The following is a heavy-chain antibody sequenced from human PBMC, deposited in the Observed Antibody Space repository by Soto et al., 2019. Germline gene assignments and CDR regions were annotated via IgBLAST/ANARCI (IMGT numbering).Heavy chain of an antibody. Sequence: QVQLQESGPGLVKPSGTLSLTCAVSGGSISSSNWWSWVRQPPGKGLEWIGEIYHSGSTNYNPSLKSRVTISVDKSKNQFSLKLSSVTAADTAVYYCAVGTNDYGDYDGCYYYGMDVWGQGTTVTVSS. CDR1: GGSISSSNW. CDR2: IYHSGST. D-gene: IGHD4-17*01. J-gene: IGHJ6*02. CDR3: AVGTNDYGDYDGCYYYGMDV. V-gene: IGHV4-4*02.